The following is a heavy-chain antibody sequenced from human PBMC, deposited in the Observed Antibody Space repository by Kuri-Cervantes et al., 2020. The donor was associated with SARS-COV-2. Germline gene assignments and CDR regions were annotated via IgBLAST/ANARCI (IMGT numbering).Heavy chain of an antibody. CDR3: AREDVVPATLRGYYYNNGMDV. J-gene: IGHJ6*02. Sequence: ETLSLTCAASGFTFTSYWMSWVRQAPGKGLEWVANIRPDGSDKYYVDSVKGRFTISRDNAKNSLYLQMNSLRPEDTAVYYCAREDVVPATLRGYYYNNGMDVWGQGTTVTVSS. CDR2: IRPDGSDK. D-gene: IGHD2-15*01. V-gene: IGHV3-7*04. CDR1: GFTFTSYW.